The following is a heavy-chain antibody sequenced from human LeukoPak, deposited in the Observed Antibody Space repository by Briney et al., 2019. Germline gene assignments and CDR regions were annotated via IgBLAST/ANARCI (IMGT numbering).Heavy chain of an antibody. CDR1: GGSISNDY. CDR3: ARGGSIPAYYYYMDV. V-gene: IGHV4-59*12. CDR2: IYYSGST. Sequence: SETLSLTCTVSGGSISNDYWSWIRQPPGKGLERIGNIYYSGSTNYNPSLKSRVSISVDTSKNQFSLKLSSVTAADTAVYYCARGGSIPAYYYYMDVWGKGTTVTVSS. D-gene: IGHD3-16*01. J-gene: IGHJ6*03.